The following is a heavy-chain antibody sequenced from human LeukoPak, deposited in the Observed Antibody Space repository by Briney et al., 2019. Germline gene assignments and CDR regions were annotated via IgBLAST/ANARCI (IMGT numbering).Heavy chain of an antibody. Sequence: VSVKVSCKASGYTFTDYYMHWVRQAPGQGLEWLGWINPNSGGTNYAQKFQGRVTMTRDTSISTAYMELSRLRSDDTAVYYCARGPANYDFWSGYGSWFDPWGQGTLVTVSS. V-gene: IGHV1-2*02. D-gene: IGHD3-3*01. CDR2: INPNSGGT. CDR1: GYTFTDYY. CDR3: ARGPANYDFWSGYGSWFDP. J-gene: IGHJ5*02.